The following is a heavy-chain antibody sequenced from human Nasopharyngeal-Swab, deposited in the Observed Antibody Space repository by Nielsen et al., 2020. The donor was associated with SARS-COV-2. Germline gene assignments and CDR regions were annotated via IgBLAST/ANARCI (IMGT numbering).Heavy chain of an antibody. Sequence: SLKISCTASRFTFGDYAMSSFRQAPGKGLEWVGFIRSNAYGGTTEYAASVKGRFTISRDDSKSIAYLQMNSLNTEDTAVYYCTSQSPYGDYSDYWGQGTLVTVSS. D-gene: IGHD4-17*01. CDR2: IRSNAYGGTT. J-gene: IGHJ4*02. CDR3: TSQSPYGDYSDY. CDR1: RFTFGDYA. V-gene: IGHV3-49*03.